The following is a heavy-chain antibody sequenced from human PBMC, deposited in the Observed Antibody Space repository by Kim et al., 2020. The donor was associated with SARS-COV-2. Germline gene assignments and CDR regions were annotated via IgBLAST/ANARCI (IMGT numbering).Heavy chain of an antibody. V-gene: IGHV4-38-2*02. J-gene: IGHJ4*02. CDR1: GYSISSGYY. Sequence: SETLSLTCTVSGYSISSGYYWGWIRQPPGKGLEWIGSIYHSGSTYYNPSLKSRVTISVDTSKNQFSLKLSSVTAADTAVYYCARDDRYSGSYTPWVPYYWGQGTLVTVSS. CDR2: IYHSGST. D-gene: IGHD1-26*01. CDR3: ARDDRYSGSYTPWVPYY.